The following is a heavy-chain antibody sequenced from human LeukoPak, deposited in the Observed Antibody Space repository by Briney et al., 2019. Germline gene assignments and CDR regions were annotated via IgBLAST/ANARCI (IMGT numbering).Heavy chain of an antibody. V-gene: IGHV3-23*01. CDR2: ITASGGNT. CDR3: AKGNGYSYGRYYFDY. J-gene: IGHJ4*02. CDR1: GFTFSSYA. D-gene: IGHD5-18*01. Sequence: GGSLRLSCAASGFTFSSYAMGWVRQAPGKGLEWVSAITASGGNTYYADSVKGRFTISRDNSKNTLYLQVNSLRAEDTAVYYCAKGNGYSYGRYYFDYWGQGTLATVSS.